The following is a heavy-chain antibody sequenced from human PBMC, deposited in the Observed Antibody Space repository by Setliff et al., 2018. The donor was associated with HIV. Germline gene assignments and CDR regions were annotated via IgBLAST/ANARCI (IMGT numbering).Heavy chain of an antibody. Sequence: SETLSLTCTVSGGSISSSSYYWGWIRQPPGKGLEWIGTIYYSGNTYYNPSPKSPVTISVDTSKNQISLQLSSVTAADTAVYYCARHRHTAAGTLDAFDIWGQGTVVTVSS. D-gene: IGHD6-13*01. CDR1: GGSISSSSYY. V-gene: IGHV4-39*01. J-gene: IGHJ3*02. CDR2: IYYSGNT. CDR3: ARHRHTAAGTLDAFDI.